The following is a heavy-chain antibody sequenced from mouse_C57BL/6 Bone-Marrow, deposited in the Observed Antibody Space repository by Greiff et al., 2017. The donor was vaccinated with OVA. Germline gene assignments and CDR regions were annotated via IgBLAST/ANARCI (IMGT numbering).Heavy chain of an antibody. CDR3: TMEGFYFDY. CDR1: GFNIKDDY. CDR2: IDPENGDT. J-gene: IGHJ2*01. V-gene: IGHV14-4*01. Sequence: VQLQQSGAELVRPGASVKLSCTASGFNIKDDYMHWVKQRPEQGLEWIGWIDPENGDTEYASKFQGKATIPADTSSNTAYLQLSSLTSEDTAVYYCTMEGFYFDYWGQGTTLTVSS.